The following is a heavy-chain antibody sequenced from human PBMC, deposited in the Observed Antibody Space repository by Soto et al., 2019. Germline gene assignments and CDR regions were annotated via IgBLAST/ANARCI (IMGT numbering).Heavy chain of an antibody. CDR3: ARDGPMDRAFDI. CDR1: GYTFTSYG. D-gene: IGHD2-2*03. CDR2: ISAYNGNT. V-gene: IGHV1-18*03. Sequence: QVQLVQSGAEVKKPGASVKVSCKASGYTFTSYGISWVRQAPGQGLEWMGWISAYNGNTNYAQKLPGRVTMTTDTAASTAWRARGSRRSAGMAVYYCARDGPMDRAFDIGGRGTMGTASS. J-gene: IGHJ3*02.